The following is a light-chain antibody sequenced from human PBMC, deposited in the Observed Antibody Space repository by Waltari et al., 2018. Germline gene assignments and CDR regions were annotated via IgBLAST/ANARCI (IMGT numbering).Light chain of an antibody. CDR2: KAS. V-gene: IGKV1-5*03. J-gene: IGKJ1*01. Sequence: DIQMTQSPSTLSASVGDRVTITCRASQSISSWLAWYQQKPGKAPKLLIYKASSLESGGPSRFSGSGSGTEFTLTISSLQPDDFATYYCQHYNLYSGTFGQGTKVEIK. CDR3: QHYNLYSGT. CDR1: QSISSW.